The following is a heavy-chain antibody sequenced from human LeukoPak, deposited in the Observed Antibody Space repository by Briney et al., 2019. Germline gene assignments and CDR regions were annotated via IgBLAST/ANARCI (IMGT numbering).Heavy chain of an antibody. Sequence: PSLTLSLTCAISGDSVSSNSAAWNWIRQSPSRGLEWLRRTYYRSKWYDDYAVSVKSRITINPDTSKNQFSLQLNSVTPEDTAVYYCARGLLWFGEFNYWGQGTLVTVSS. CDR1: GDSVSSNSAA. CDR3: ARGLLWFGEFNY. D-gene: IGHD3-10*01. V-gene: IGHV6-1*01. J-gene: IGHJ4*02. CDR2: TYYRSKWYD.